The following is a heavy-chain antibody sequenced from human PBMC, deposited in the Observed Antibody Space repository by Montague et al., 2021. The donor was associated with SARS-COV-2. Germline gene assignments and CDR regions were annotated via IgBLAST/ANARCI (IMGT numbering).Heavy chain of an antibody. CDR3: ARDTAYYDILTGYFPRGPYYYYYYYGMDV. D-gene: IGHD3-9*01. V-gene: IGHV3-30-3*01. CDR2: ISYDGSNK. J-gene: IGHJ6*02. Sequence: SLRLSCAASGFTFSSYAMHWVRQAPGKGLEWVAVISYDGSNKYYADSVKGRFTISRDNSKNTLYLQMNSLRAEDTAVYYCARDTAYYDILTGYFPRGPYYYYYYYGMDVWGQGTTVTVSS. CDR1: GFTFSSYA.